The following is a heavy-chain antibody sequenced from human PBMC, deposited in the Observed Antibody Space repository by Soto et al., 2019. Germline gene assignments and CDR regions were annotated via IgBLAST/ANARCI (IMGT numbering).Heavy chain of an antibody. D-gene: IGHD1-26*01. V-gene: IGHV4-59*12. J-gene: IGHJ5*02. CDR1: GGSISSYY. Sequence: TLSLTCTVSGGSISSYYWNWIRQPPGKGLEWIGYIYYSGSTNYNPSLKSRVTISVDTSKNQLSLKLSSVTAADTAVYYCARDRWELLGWFDPWGQGTLVTVSS. CDR3: ARDRWELLGWFDP. CDR2: IYYSGST.